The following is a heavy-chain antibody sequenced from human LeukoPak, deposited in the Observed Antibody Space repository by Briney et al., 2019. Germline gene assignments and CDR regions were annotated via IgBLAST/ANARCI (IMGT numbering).Heavy chain of an antibody. CDR3: ARGFLSHSSSQGDY. CDR1: GGSFSGYY. D-gene: IGHD6-13*01. CDR2: INHSGST. V-gene: IGHV4-34*01. J-gene: IGHJ4*02. Sequence: SETLSLTCAVYGGSFSGYYWSWIRQPPGKGLEWIGEINHSGSTNYNPSLKSRVTISVDTSKNQFSLKLSSVTAADTAVYYCARGFLSHSSSQGDYWGQGTLVTVSS.